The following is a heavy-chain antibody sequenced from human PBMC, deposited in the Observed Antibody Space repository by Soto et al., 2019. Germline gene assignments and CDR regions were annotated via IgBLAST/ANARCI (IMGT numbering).Heavy chain of an antibody. CDR1: GGSFSGYY. Sequence: KPSETLSLTCAVYGGSFSGYYWSWIRQPPGKGLEWIGEINHSGSTNYNPSLKSRVTISVDTSKNQFSLKLSSVTAADTAVYYCARGSGYCSGGSCFGYYYGMDVWGQGTTVTVSS. V-gene: IGHV4-34*01. D-gene: IGHD2-15*01. CDR2: INHSGST. CDR3: ARGSGYCSGGSCFGYYYGMDV. J-gene: IGHJ6*02.